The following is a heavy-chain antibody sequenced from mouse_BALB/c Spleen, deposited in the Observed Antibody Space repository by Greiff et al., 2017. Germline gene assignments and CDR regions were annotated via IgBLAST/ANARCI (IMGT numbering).Heavy chain of an antibody. CDR2: IYPGDGDT. J-gene: IGHJ3*01. CDR1: GYAFSSYW. V-gene: IGHV1-80*01. CDR3: AREVYGYDAY. D-gene: IGHD2-2*01. Sequence: VKLMESGAELVRPGSSVKISCKASGYAFSSYWMNWVKQRPGQGLEWIGQIYPGDGDTNYNGKFKGKATLTADKSSSTAYMQLSSLTSEDSAVYFCAREVYGYDAYWGQGTLVTVSA.